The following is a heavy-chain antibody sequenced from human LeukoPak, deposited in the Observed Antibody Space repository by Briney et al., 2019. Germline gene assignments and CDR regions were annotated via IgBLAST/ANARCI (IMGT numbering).Heavy chain of an antibody. V-gene: IGHV3-23*01. CDR1: GFTFSSYA. CDR2: VSTSGGGT. J-gene: IGHJ4*02. D-gene: IGHD3-9*01. Sequence: GGSLRLSCAASGFTFSSYAMTWVRQAPGKGLEWVSTVSTSGGGTYYADSVKGRFTISRDNSKNTLYLQMNSLRAEDTAVYYCAKGAYNILTGYFVDYWGQGTLVTVSS. CDR3: AKGAYNILTGYFVDY.